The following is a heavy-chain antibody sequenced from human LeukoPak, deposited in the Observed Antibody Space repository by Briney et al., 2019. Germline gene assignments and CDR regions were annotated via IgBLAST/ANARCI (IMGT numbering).Heavy chain of an antibody. CDR2: ISDSGGST. J-gene: IGHJ4*02. CDR3: ARGLGYCTSTTCLLPFDY. D-gene: IGHD2-2*01. Sequence: GGSLRLSCAASGFTFSISAMSWVRQAPGKGLEWVSSISDSGGSTYFADSVKGRFTISRDNSKNTLYVQMNSLRAEDTAVYYCARGLGYCTSTTCLLPFDYWGQGTLVTVSS. V-gene: IGHV3-23*01. CDR1: GFTFSISA.